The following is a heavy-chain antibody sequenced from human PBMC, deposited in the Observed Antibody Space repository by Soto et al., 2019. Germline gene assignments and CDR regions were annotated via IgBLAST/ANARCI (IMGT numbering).Heavy chain of an antibody. CDR2: IYYSGST. V-gene: IGHV4-31*03. CDR1: GGSISSGGYY. D-gene: IGHD4-17*01. Sequence: SETLSLTCTVSGGSISSGGYYWSWIRQHPGKGLEWIGYIYYSGSTYYNPSLKSRVTISVDTSKNQFSLKLSSVTAADTAVYYCARVLEDYGDPKYGMDVWGQGTTVTVSS. J-gene: IGHJ6*02. CDR3: ARVLEDYGDPKYGMDV.